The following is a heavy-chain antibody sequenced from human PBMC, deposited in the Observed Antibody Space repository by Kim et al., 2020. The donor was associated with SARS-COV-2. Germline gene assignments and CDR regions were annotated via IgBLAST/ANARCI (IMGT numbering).Heavy chain of an antibody. CDR1: GDSIISGGYY. Sequence: SETLSLTCTVSGDSIISGGYYWTWIRQHPGKGLEWIGYIHFSGGTYYNPSLNSRLTISLDTSKNQFSLKLNSVTAADTAVYYCARVLGPISGYGWLDPWGQGLLVTVSS. CDR2: IHFSGGT. V-gene: IGHV4-31*03. CDR3: ARVLGPISGYGWLDP. D-gene: IGHD3-22*01. J-gene: IGHJ5*02.